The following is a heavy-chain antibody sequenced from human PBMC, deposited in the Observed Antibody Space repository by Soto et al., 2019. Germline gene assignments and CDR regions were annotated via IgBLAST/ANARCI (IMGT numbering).Heavy chain of an antibody. Sequence: GESLKISCKGSGYIFASSWIGWVRQMPGKGLEWMGIIYPTDSDTRYSPSFQGQVTISADKSTSTAYLQWSSLKASDTALYYCARPTVPKYYYYGMDIWGQGTKVTVSS. CDR1: GYIFASSW. J-gene: IGHJ6*02. V-gene: IGHV5-51*01. CDR2: IYPTDSDT. CDR3: ARPTVPKYYYYGMDI. D-gene: IGHD4-4*01.